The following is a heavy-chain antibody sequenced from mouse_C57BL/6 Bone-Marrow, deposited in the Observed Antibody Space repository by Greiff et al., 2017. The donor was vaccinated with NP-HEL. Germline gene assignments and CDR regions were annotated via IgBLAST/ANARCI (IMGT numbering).Heavy chain of an antibody. CDR2: IYPGDGDT. D-gene: IGHD1-1*01. J-gene: IGHJ1*03. Sequence: QVQLQQSGPELVKPGASVKISCKASGYAFSSSWMNWVKQRPGKGLEWIGRIYPGDGDTNYNGKFKGKATLTADKSSSTAYMQLSSLTSEDSAVYFCARRSLTTVAWYFDVWGTGTTVTVSS. V-gene: IGHV1-82*01. CDR3: ARRSLTTVAWYFDV. CDR1: GYAFSSSW.